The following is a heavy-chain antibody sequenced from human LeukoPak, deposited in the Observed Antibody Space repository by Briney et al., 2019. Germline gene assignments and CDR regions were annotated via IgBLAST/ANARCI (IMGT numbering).Heavy chain of an antibody. CDR3: AIAAALSR. CDR2: ISGSGGST. J-gene: IGHJ4*02. D-gene: IGHD2-2*01. Sequence: SGGSLRLSCAASGFTFTSDAMSWVRQAPGKGLEWVSTISGSGGSTYYAASVKGRFTISRDNSKNTLFLQMSSLRAEDTAVYYCAIAAALSRWGQGTLVTVSS. V-gene: IGHV3-23*01. CDR1: GFTFTSDA.